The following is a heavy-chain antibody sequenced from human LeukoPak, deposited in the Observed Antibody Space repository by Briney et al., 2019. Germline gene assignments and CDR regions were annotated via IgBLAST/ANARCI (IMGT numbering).Heavy chain of an antibody. V-gene: IGHV1-46*03. CDR2: INPSGGST. CDR3: ASEFEYSSSRGPAFDI. CDR1: GYTFTSYG. D-gene: IGHD6-13*01. Sequence: GASVKVSCKASGYTFTSYGISWVRQAPGQGLEWMGIINPSGGSTSYAQKFQGRVTMTRDTSTSTVYMELSSLRSEDTAVYYCASEFEYSSSRGPAFDIWGQGTMVTVSS. J-gene: IGHJ3*02.